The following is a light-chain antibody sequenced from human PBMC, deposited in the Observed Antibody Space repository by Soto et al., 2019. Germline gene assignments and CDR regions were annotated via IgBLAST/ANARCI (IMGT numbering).Light chain of an antibody. CDR1: SSDIGDSNY. V-gene: IGLV2-14*03. CDR2: DVS. J-gene: IGLJ1*01. Sequence: LTQPASVSGSPGQSITISCTGTSSDIGDSNYVSWYQQHPGKAPKLVIYDVSNRPSGVSNRFSGSKSANTASLTISGLQAEDEADYYCSSFRSSSTSYAFGTGTKVTV. CDR3: SSFRSSSTSYA.